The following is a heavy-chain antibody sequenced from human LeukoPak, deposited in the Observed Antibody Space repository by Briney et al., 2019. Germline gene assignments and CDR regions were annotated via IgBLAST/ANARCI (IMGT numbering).Heavy chain of an antibody. D-gene: IGHD3-22*01. CDR1: GFTFSSYW. CDR3: ARDLEYYYDSSGYYSGAFDI. Sequence: PGGSLRLSCAASGFTFSSYWMSSVRQAPGKGLEWVSNIKQAGSETYYVGSVKGRFTISRDNAKNSLYLQMNSLRAEDTAVYYCARDLEYYYDSSGYYSGAFDIWGQGTMVTVSS. V-gene: IGHV3-7*01. CDR2: IKQAGSET. J-gene: IGHJ3*02.